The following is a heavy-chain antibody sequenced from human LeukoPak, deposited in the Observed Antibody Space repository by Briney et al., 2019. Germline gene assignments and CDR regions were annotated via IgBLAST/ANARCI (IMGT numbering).Heavy chain of an antibody. CDR3: ASPGAAPGAFDI. J-gene: IGHJ3*02. CDR1: GGSISSSSYY. D-gene: IGHD2-15*01. Sequence: SETLSLTCTVSGGSISSSSYYWVWIRQPPGKGLEWIGSIYYSGTTYYNPSLKSRVTISVDTSKNQFSLKLSSVTAADTAVYYCASPGAAPGAFDIWGQGTMVTVSS. CDR2: IYYSGTT. V-gene: IGHV4-39*07.